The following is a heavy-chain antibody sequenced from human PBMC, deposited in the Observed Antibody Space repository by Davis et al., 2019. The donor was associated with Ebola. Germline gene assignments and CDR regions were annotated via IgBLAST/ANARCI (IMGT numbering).Heavy chain of an antibody. CDR2: IIPIFGTT. J-gene: IGHJ4*02. CDR1: GGTFISYA. CDR3: ARDVGSYYFDY. D-gene: IGHD1-26*01. Sequence: SVKVSCKASGGTFISYAISWVRQAPGQRLEWMGGIIPIFGTTNYAQKFQGRVTITADESTSTAYLELSSLRSEDTALYYCARDVGSYYFDYWGQGTLVTVSS. V-gene: IGHV1-69*13.